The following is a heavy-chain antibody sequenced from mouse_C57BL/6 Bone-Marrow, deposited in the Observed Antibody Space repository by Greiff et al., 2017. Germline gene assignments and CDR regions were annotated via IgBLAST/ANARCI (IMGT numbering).Heavy chain of an antibody. CDR1: GYTFTDHT. J-gene: IGHJ2*01. CDR3: ARRGELGRDYFDY. Sequence: VQLQQSDAELVKPGASVKISCKASGYTFTDHTIHWMKQRPEQGLEWIGYIYPRGGSTKYNEKFKGKATLTADKSSSTAYMQLNSLTSEDSAVYFCARRGELGRDYFDYWGQGTTLTVSS. V-gene: IGHV1-78*01. D-gene: IGHD4-1*01. CDR2: IYPRGGST.